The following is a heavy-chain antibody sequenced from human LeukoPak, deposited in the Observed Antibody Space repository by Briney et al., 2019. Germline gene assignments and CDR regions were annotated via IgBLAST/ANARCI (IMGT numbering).Heavy chain of an antibody. CDR1: GGSISSSSYY. CDR3: AREGGSSWEWFDP. Sequence: SETLSLTCTVSGGSISSSSYYWGWIRQPPGKGLEGIGSIYYSGSTYYNPSLKSRVTISVDTSKNQFSLKLSSVTAADTAVYYCAREGGSSWEWFDPWGQGTLVTVSS. CDR2: IYYSGST. J-gene: IGHJ5*02. D-gene: IGHD6-13*01. V-gene: IGHV4-39*07.